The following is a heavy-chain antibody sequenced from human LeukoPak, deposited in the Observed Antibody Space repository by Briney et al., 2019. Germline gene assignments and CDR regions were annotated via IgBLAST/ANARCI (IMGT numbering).Heavy chain of an antibody. CDR2: IYHSGST. D-gene: IGHD2-2*01. CDR1: GGSISSSNW. V-gene: IGHV4-4*02. J-gene: IGHJ6*03. CDR3: ARGIVVPAAIPYYYYMDV. Sequence: PSETLSLICAVSGGSISSSNWWSWVRQPPGKVLEWIGEIYHSGSTNYNPSLKSRVTISVDKSKNQFSLKLSSVTAADTAVYYCARGIVVPAAIPYYYYMDVWGKGTTVTVSS.